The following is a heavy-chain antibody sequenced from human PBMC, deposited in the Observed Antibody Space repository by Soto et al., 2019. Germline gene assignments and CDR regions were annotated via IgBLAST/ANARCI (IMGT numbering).Heavy chain of an antibody. CDR1: GFTFDEYT. D-gene: IGHD3-22*01. CDR3: AKDMGYDSSGYYE. V-gene: IGHV3-43*01. J-gene: IGHJ4*02. CDR2: ISWDGGST. Sequence: GGSLRLSCAASGFTFDEYTMHWVRQAPGKGLEWVSLISWDGGSTYYADSVKGRFTISRDNSKNSLYLQMNSLRTEDTALYYCAKDMGYDSSGYYEWGQGTLVTVSS.